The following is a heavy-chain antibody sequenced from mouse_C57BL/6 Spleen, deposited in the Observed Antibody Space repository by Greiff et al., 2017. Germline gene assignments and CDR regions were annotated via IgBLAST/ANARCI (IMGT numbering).Heavy chain of an antibody. D-gene: IGHD3-2*02. CDR1: GYAFSSSW. Sequence: QVQLQQSGPELVKPGASVKISCKASGYAFSSSWMNWVKQRPGQGLEWIGRIYPGDGDTNYNGKFKGKATLTADTSSSTAYMQLSSLTSEDSAVYFCARSSSGHYFDYWGQGTTLTVSS. J-gene: IGHJ2*01. CDR3: ARSSSGHYFDY. CDR2: IYPGDGDT. V-gene: IGHV1-82*01.